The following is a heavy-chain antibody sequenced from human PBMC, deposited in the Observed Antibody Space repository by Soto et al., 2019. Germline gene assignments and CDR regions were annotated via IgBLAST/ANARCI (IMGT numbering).Heavy chain of an antibody. V-gene: IGHV3-21*01. Sequence: GGSLRLSCVASGFILSNYTISWVRQAQGKGLGWVASMSGRSDIYYAESVKARSTITRDNAKNSVFLQMKSLRAEDTPDYYCARVYTAWPLAYGLDVWGRGTGVTVSS. J-gene: IGHJ6*02. D-gene: IGHD2-2*02. CDR3: ARVYTAWPLAYGLDV. CDR1: GFILSNYT. CDR2: MSGRSDI.